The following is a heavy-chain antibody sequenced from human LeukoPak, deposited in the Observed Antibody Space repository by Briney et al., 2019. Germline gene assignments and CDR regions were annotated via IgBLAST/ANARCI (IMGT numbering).Heavy chain of an antibody. CDR1: EFTFSSYW. CDR3: TRRVDATRWYDP. Sequence: PGGSLRFSCAASEFTFSSYWMHWVRQAPGEGLVWVSRISGDGSSTTYADSVKGRFIISRDNSKNTLYLQMDSLRAEDTAVYYCTRRVDATRWYDPWGQGTLVTVSS. J-gene: IGHJ5*02. D-gene: IGHD2-15*01. V-gene: IGHV3-74*03. CDR2: ISGDGSST.